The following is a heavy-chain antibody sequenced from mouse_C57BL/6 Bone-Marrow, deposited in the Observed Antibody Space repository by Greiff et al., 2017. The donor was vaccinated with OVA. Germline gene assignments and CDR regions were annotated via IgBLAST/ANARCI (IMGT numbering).Heavy chain of an antibody. J-gene: IGHJ4*01. CDR1: GYTFTSYW. CDR3: ARESDYDEAMDY. D-gene: IGHD2-4*01. Sequence: VQLQQSGAELVMPGASVKLSCKASGYTFTSYWMHWVKQRPGQGLEWIGEIDPSDSYTNYNQKFKGKSTLTVDKSSSTAYMQLSSLTSEDSAVYYCARESDYDEAMDYWGQGTSVTVSS. V-gene: IGHV1-69*01. CDR2: IDPSDSYT.